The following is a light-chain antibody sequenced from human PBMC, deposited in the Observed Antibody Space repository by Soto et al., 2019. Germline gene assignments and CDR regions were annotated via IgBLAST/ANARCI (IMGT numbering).Light chain of an antibody. CDR3: SSYTSTVTLV. Sequence: QSALTQPASLSGYPGQSITISCTGTSSDIGGYDYVSWYQQHPGKAPKLMIYEVSNRPSGVSNRFSGSKSGNTASLTISGLQTEDEADYYCSSYTSTVTLVFGGGTQLTVL. CDR1: SSDIGGYDY. V-gene: IGLV2-14*01. J-gene: IGLJ2*01. CDR2: EVS.